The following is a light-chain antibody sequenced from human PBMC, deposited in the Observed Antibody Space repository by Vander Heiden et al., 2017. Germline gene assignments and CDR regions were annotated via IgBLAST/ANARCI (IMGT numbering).Light chain of an antibody. CDR3: QQYNSYSWT. V-gene: IGKV1-5*03. Sequence: DIQMTQSPPTLSASVGDRVTITCRASQSISSWLAWYQQKPGNAPKLLIYKASNLEPGVPSRFSGSGSGTEFTLTISSLQPDDCATYYCQQYNSYSWTVGQGAKVEI. J-gene: IGKJ1*01. CDR2: KAS. CDR1: QSISSW.